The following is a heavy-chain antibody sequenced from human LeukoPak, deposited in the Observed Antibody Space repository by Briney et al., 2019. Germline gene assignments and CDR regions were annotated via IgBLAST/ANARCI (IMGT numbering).Heavy chain of an antibody. CDR2: TRFDGSIK. CDR1: GFFFSDYG. Sequence: PGRSLRLSCAVSGFFFSDYGFHWVRQAPGKGLEWVAVTRFDGSIKQYADSVKGRFTISRDDSKNTLYLQMNFLKSEDTAVYYCARWGGTRQYYFDCWGQGTLVTVSS. V-gene: IGHV3-33*01. J-gene: IGHJ4*02. D-gene: IGHD1-1*01. CDR3: ARWGGTRQYYFDC.